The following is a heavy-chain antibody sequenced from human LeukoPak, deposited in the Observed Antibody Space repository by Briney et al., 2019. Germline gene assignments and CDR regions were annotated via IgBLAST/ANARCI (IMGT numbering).Heavy chain of an antibody. CDR2: FDPEEGET. D-gene: IGHD1-26*01. CDR3: ATALDGSYDY. Sequence: ASVKVSCKVSGYTLTELSIQWVRQAPGKGLEWMGGFDPEEGETIYAQKFQGRVTMTEDTSTDTAYMELSSLRSEDTAVYYCATALDGSYDYWGQGTLATVSS. J-gene: IGHJ4*02. CDR1: GYTLTELS. V-gene: IGHV1-24*01.